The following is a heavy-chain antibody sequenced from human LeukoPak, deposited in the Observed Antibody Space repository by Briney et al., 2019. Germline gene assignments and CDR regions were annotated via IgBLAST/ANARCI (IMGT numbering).Heavy chain of an antibody. CDR2: IYYSGNT. J-gene: IGHJ4*02. CDR1: GGSFSGYY. V-gene: IGHV4-34*11. CDR3: SRDAFLAVDY. D-gene: IGHD3-3*02. Sequence: SETLSLTCAVYGGSFSGYYWSWIRQPPGKGLEWIGNIYYSGNTYYNPSLESRVTISVDTSKNQFSLKLTSMTAGDTALDYCSRDAFLAVDYWGQGTLVTVSS.